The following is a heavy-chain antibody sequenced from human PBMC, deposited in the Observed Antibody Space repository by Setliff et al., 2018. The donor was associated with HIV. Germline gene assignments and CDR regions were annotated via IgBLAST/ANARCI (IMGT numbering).Heavy chain of an antibody. Sequence: SETLSLTCTVSGGSISSHYWSWIRQPPGKGLEWIGSIYYSGSTNYNPSLKSRVTISVDTSKNQFSLKLSSVTAADTAVYYCAREAYFFASGTYYFDSWGQGTLVTVSS. V-gene: IGHV4-59*11. CDR1: GGSISSHY. D-gene: IGHD3-10*01. J-gene: IGHJ4*02. CDR3: AREAYFFASGTYYFDS. CDR2: IYYSGST.